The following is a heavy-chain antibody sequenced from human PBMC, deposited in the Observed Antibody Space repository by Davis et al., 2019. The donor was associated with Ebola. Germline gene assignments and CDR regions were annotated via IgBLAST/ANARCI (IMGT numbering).Heavy chain of an antibody. V-gene: IGHV1-2*06. Sequence: AASVKVSCKASGYTFTGYYMHWVRQAPGQGLEWMGRINPNSGGTNYAQKFQGRVTITADKSTSTAYMELSSLRSEDTAVYYCARGRGANWFDPWGQGTLVTVSS. D-gene: IGHD3-10*01. J-gene: IGHJ5*02. CDR1: GYTFTGYY. CDR2: INPNSGGT. CDR3: ARGRGANWFDP.